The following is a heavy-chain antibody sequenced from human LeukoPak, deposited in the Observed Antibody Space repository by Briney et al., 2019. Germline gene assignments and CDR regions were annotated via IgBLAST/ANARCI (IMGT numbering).Heavy chain of an antibody. D-gene: IGHD2-2*01. V-gene: IGHV1-69*05. Sequence: SVKVSCKAPGGTFSSYAISWVRQAPGQRLEWMGGIIPIFGTANYALKLQGRVTITTDESTSTAYMELSSLRSEDTAVYYCARSVGYCSSTSCPPPGYFDYWGQGTLVTVSS. CDR1: GGTFSSYA. J-gene: IGHJ4*02. CDR2: IIPIFGTA. CDR3: ARSVGYCSSTSCPPPGYFDY.